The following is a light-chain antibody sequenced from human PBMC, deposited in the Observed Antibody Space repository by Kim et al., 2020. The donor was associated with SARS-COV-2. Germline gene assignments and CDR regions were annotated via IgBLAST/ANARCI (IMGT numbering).Light chain of an antibody. Sequence: QSVLTQPPSASGTPGQRVIISCSGSSSNIGLNTVSWYQQLPGTAPKLLIYTNYQRPSGVPDRFSGSKSGTSASLAISGLQSDDEADYYCAAWDDSLTGVLFGGGTQLTVL. V-gene: IGLV1-44*01. J-gene: IGLJ2*01. CDR1: SSNIGLNT. CDR3: AAWDDSLTGVL. CDR2: TNY.